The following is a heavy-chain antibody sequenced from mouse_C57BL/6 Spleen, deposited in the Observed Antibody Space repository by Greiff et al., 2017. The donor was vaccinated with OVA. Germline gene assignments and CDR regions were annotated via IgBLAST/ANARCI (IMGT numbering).Heavy chain of an antibody. CDR1: GYTFTSYW. J-gene: IGHJ3*01. V-gene: IGHV1-64*01. CDR3: ARRHIYDGPPLCAY. Sequence: QVQLQQPGAELVKPGASVKLSCKASGYTFTSYWMHWVKQRPGQGLEWIGMIHPNSGSTNYNEKFKSKATLTVDKSSSTAYMQLSSLTSEDSAVYYGARRHIYDGPPLCAYWGQGTLVTVSA. D-gene: IGHD2-3*01. CDR2: IHPNSGST.